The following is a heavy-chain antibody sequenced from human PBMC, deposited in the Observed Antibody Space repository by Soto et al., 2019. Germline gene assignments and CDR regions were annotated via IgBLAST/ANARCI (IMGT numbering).Heavy chain of an antibody. D-gene: IGHD1-7*01. V-gene: IGHV1-3*01. CDR3: ARSSYWGNWNYEYYYYGMDV. CDR2: INAGNGNT. CDR1: GYTFTSYA. Sequence: ASVKVSCKASGYTFTSYAMHWVRQAPGQRLEWMGWINAGNGNTKYSQKFQGRVTITRDTSASTAYMELSSLRSEDTAVYYCARSSYWGNWNYEYYYYGMDVWGQGNTVPVSS. J-gene: IGHJ6*02.